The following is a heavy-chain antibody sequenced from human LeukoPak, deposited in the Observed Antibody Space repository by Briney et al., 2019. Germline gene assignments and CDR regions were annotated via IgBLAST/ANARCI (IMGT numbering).Heavy chain of an antibody. V-gene: IGHV3-30-3*01. J-gene: IGHJ4*02. Sequence: AVISYDATNKYYAYSVKGRFTISRDNSKNTLYLQMNSLRAEDTAVYYCARGASTGTTYFDYWGQGTLVTVSS. CDR3: ARGASTGTTYFDY. CDR2: ISYDATNK. D-gene: IGHD1-1*01.